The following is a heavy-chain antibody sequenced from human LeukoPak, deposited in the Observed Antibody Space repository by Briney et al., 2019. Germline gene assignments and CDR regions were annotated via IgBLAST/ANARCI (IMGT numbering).Heavy chain of an antibody. CDR3: AKDGVVENWNYAGGMDV. D-gene: IGHD1-7*01. Sequence: PGGSLRLSCAASGFIFSSYGMHWVRQAPGKGLEWVAVMSYDGSNKYYADSVKGRFTISRDNSKNTLYLQMNSLRAEDTAVYYCAKDGVVENWNYAGGMDVWGQGTTVTVSS. CDR1: GFIFSSYG. V-gene: IGHV3-30*18. J-gene: IGHJ6*02. CDR2: MSYDGSNK.